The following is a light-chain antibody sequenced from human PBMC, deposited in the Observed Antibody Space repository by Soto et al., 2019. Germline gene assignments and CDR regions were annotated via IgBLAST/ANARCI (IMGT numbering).Light chain of an antibody. CDR2: RND. CDR1: DSNIGADYD. Sequence: QLVLTQPPSVSGAPGQRVTISCTGSDSNIGADYDVHWYQHLPGAAPKLLIYRNDQRPSGVPDRFSGSKSDTSASLAISGLQSQDEADYYCAAWDDSLNGPVFGGGTKLTVL. CDR3: AAWDDSLNGPV. J-gene: IGLJ3*02. V-gene: IGLV1-44*01.